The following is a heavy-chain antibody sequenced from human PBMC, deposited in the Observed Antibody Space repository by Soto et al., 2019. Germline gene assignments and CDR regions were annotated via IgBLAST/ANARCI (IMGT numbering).Heavy chain of an antibody. CDR2: MNHSGRT. Sequence: SETLSLTCAVFGVSFSGHYWSWIRQPPGKGLEWIGEMNHSGRTNYNPSLKRRVTISVDTSKNQFALKLSSVTAADTAVYYCARGRWGVGYFDYWGQGTLVTVSS. J-gene: IGHJ4*02. CDR1: GVSFSGHY. CDR3: ARGRWGVGYFDY. D-gene: IGHD1-26*01. V-gene: IGHV4-34*01.